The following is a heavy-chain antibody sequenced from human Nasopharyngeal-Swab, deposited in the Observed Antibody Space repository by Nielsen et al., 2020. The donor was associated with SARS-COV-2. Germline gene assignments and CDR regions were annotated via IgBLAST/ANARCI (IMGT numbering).Heavy chain of an antibody. CDR3: ARDFTGYSSSYGMDV. D-gene: IGHD6-13*01. CDR2: ISSSSSYI. V-gene: IGHV3-21*01. CDR1: GFTFSSYS. J-gene: IGHJ6*02. Sequence: GGSLRLSCAASGFTFSSYSMNWVRQAPGKGLEWVSSISSSSSYIYYADSVKGRFTISRDNAKNSLYLQMNSLRAEDTAVYYCARDFTGYSSSYGMDVWGQGTTVTVSS.